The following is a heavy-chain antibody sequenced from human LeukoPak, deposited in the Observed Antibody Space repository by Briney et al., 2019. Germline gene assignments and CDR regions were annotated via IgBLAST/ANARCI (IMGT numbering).Heavy chain of an antibody. D-gene: IGHD6-13*01. CDR2: ISGSGGST. CDR1: GFTFSSYA. Sequence: GGSLRLSCAAPGFTFSSYAMSWVRQAPGKGLEWVSAISGSGGSTYYADSVRGRFTISRDNSKNTLYLQMNSLRAEDTAVYYCAKDRGAAAGEYDYWGQGTLVTVSS. CDR3: AKDRGAAAGEYDY. V-gene: IGHV3-23*01. J-gene: IGHJ4*02.